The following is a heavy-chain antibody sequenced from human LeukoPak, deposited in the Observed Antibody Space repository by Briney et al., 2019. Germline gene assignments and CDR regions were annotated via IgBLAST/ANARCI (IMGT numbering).Heavy chain of an antibody. J-gene: IGHJ5*02. CDR3: ARGGYDFWSGYSGPFDP. D-gene: IGHD3-3*01. Sequence: SETLSLTCAVYGGSFSGYYWSWIRQPPGKGLEWIGEINHSGSTNYNPSLKSRVTISVDTSKNQFSLRLSSVTAADTAVYYCARGGYDFWSGYSGPFDPRGQGTLVTVSS. CDR2: INHSGST. V-gene: IGHV4-34*01. CDR1: GGSFSGYY.